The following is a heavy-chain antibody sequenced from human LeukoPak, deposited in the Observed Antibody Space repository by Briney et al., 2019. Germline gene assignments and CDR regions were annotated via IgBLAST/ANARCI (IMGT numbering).Heavy chain of an antibody. Sequence: ASVKVSCKASGYTFTNYYIHWVRQAPGQGLEWMGWISAYNGNTNYAQNLQGRATMTTDTSTSTAYMELRSLRSDDTALYYCARGGYSYGYMGYSDYWGQGTLVTVSS. D-gene: IGHD5-18*01. V-gene: IGHV1-18*04. CDR1: GYTFTNYY. J-gene: IGHJ4*02. CDR2: ISAYNGNT. CDR3: ARGGYSYGYMGYSDY.